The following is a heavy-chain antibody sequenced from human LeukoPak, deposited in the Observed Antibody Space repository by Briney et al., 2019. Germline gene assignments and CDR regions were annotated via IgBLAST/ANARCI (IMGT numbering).Heavy chain of an antibody. D-gene: IGHD2-21*02. CDR1: GFTFATHG. V-gene: IGHV3-7*03. CDR3: ARGREDMVTFDY. Sequence: GGSLRLSCAASGFTFATHGMTWVRQAPGKGLEWVANIKQGGSEKYYVDSVKGRFTISRDNAKNSLYLQMNSLRAEDTALYHCARGREDMVTFDYWGQGTLVTVSS. CDR2: IKQGGSEK. J-gene: IGHJ4*02.